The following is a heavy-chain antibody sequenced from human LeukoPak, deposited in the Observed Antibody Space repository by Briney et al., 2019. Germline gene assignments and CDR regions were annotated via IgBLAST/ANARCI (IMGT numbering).Heavy chain of an antibody. CDR3: ASRGR. CDR1: DGSLSGYY. D-gene: IGHD1-26*01. CDR2: INHSGST. J-gene: IGHJ4*02. V-gene: IGHV4-34*01. Sequence: SETLSLTCAVYDGSLSGYYWGWIRQPPGKGLEWIGEINHSGSTNYNPSLKSRVSISIDNSKNQFSLNLTSVTAADTAVYYCASRGRWGQGTLVTVSS.